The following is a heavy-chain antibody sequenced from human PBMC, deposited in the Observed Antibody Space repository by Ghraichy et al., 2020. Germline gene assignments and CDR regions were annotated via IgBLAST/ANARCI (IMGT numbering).Heavy chain of an antibody. CDR1: GGSISSSSYY. J-gene: IGHJ4*02. V-gene: IGHV4-39*07. CDR3: AGTTVTTFLFFRDY. Sequence: SETLSLTCNVSGGSISSSSYYWGWSRQSPGKGLEWIGNIYNGGTTHYNPSLKSRVTISVDTSNNEFSLKLSSVTAADTAIYYCAGTTVTTFLFFRDYWGQGTLVTVSS. CDR2: IYNGGTT. D-gene: IGHD4-17*01.